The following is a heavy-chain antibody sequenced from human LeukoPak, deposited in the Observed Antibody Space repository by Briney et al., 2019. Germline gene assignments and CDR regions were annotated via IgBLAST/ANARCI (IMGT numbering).Heavy chain of an antibody. CDR1: GFTVSSNY. CDR2: IYSGGST. V-gene: IGHV3-53*01. CDR3: ARDCSGSYNY. D-gene: IGHD1-26*01. Sequence: PGGSLRLSCAASGFTVSSNYMSWVRQAPGKGLEWVSVIYSGGSTYYADSVKGRLTISRDNSKNTLYLQMNSLRAEDTAVYYCARDCSGSYNYWGQGTLVTVSS. J-gene: IGHJ4*02.